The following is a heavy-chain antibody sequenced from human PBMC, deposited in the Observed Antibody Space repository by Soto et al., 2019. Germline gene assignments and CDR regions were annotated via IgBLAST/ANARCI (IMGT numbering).Heavy chain of an antibody. J-gene: IGHJ6*02. CDR1: GYTFTSYG. D-gene: IGHD3-10*01. CDR2: ISAYNGNT. CDR3: AREGDYYGSLYGMDV. Sequence: ASVKVSCKASGYTFTSYGISWVRQAPGQGLEWMGWISAYNGNTNYAQKLQGRVTMTTDTSTSTAYTELRSLRSDDTAVYYCAREGDYYGSLYGMDVWGQGTTVTVSS. V-gene: IGHV1-18*04.